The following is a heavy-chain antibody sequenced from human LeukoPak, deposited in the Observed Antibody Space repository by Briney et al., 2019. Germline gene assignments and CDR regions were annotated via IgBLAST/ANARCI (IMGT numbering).Heavy chain of an antibody. CDR1: GYSISSGYY. V-gene: IGHV4-38-2*02. Sequence: SETLSLTCTVSGYSISSGYYWGWIRQPPGKGLEWIGSLYHSGSTNYNPSLKSRVTISVDTSKNQFSLKLSSVTAADTAVYYCARDRRADAFDIWGQGTMVTVSS. CDR3: ARDRRADAFDI. J-gene: IGHJ3*02. CDR2: LYHSGST.